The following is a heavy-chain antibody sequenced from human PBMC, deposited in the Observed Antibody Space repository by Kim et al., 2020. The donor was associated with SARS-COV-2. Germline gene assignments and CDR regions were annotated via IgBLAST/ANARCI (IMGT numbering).Heavy chain of an antibody. Sequence: ASVKVYCKASGYTFTSFDINWVRQAAGQGLDWMGWMNPNSGNTGYAQKFQGRVTLTWDTSGDTVYMELSSLRSEDTAVYYCARGRSYYDSRGYLYYFDYWGQETLVTVSS. CDR3: ARGRSYYDSRGYLYYFDY. V-gene: IGHV1-8*01. CDR2: MNPNSGNT. CDR1: GYTFTSFD. J-gene: IGHJ4*02. D-gene: IGHD3-22*01.